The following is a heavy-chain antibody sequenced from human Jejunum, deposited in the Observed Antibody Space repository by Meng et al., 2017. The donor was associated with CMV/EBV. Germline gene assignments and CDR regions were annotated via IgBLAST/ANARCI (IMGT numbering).Heavy chain of an antibody. CDR1: SS. V-gene: IGHV4-38-2*02. CDR3: ARDCSTISCYMGGYYYYYGLDV. D-gene: IGHD2-2*01. Sequence: SSWGWLRQSPGEGLECLASISPSGITYYNPSLKSRVTMSVDTSKNQFSLKLTSVTAADTAVYYCARDCSTISCYMGGYYYYYGLDVWGQGTTVTVSS. J-gene: IGHJ6*02. CDR2: ISPSGIT.